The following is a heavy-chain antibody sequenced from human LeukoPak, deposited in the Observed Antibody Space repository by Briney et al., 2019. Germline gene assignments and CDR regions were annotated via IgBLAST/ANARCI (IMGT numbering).Heavy chain of an antibody. CDR3: ARGYCSGGSCYDFDY. J-gene: IGHJ4*02. V-gene: IGHV4-59*01. CDR2: IYYSGST. CDR1: GGSISSYY. Sequence: SETLSLTCTVSGGSISSYYWSWIRQPPGKGLEWIGYIYYSGSTNYNPSLKSRVTISVDTSKNQFSLKLSSVTAADTAVYYCARGYCSGGSCYDFDYWGQGTLDTVSS. D-gene: IGHD2-15*01.